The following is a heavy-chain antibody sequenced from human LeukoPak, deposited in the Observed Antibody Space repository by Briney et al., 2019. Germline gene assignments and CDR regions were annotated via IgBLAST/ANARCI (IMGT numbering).Heavy chain of an antibody. J-gene: IGHJ5*02. CDR3: ARCIATEWLFFNWFDP. D-gene: IGHD3-3*01. V-gene: IGHV1-69*13. Sequence: ASVKVSCKASGGTFSSYAISWVRQAPGQGLEWMGGIIPIFGTANYAQKFQGRVTITADESTSTAYMELSSLRSEDTAVYYCARCIATEWLFFNWFDPWGQGTLVTVSS. CDR1: GGTFSSYA. CDR2: IIPIFGTA.